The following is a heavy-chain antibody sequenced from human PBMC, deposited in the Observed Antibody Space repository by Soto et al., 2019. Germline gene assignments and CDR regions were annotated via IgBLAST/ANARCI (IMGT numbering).Heavy chain of an antibody. CDR1: GGSFSGYY. D-gene: IGHD4-17*01. V-gene: IGHV4-34*01. J-gene: IGHJ4*02. CDR2: INHSGST. Sequence: QVQLQQWGAGLLKPSETLSLTCAVYGGSFSGYYWSWIRQPPGKGLEWIGEINHSGSTNHNPSLKSRVTISVDTSKNQFSLKLSSVTAADTAVYYCARGLGYGDYEYADYWGQGTLVTVSS. CDR3: ARGLGYGDYEYADY.